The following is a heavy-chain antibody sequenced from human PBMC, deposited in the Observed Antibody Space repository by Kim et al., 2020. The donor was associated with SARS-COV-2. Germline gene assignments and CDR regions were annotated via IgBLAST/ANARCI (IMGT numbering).Heavy chain of an antibody. CDR1: RFTLRHYA. V-gene: IGHV3-30*18. J-gene: IGHJ3*02. Sequence: GGSLRLSCLGSRFTLRHYAMNWVRQAPGKGLEWLAVISYDGIKRYYGDSVKGRFTISRDNSQNTVHLQMNSLRVEDTAVYYCVKLKYCGDNCYFGGLDMWGQGTMVNVSS. CDR3: VKLKYCGDNCYFGGLDM. CDR2: ISYDGIKR. D-gene: IGHD2-21*01.